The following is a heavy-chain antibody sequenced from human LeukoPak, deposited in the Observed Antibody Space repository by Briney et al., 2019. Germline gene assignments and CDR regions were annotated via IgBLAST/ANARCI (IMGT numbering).Heavy chain of an antibody. V-gene: IGHV7-4-1*02. J-gene: IGHJ4*02. CDR2: INTNTGNP. CDR1: GYTFTSYA. CDR3: ARMEGGFGELIAPLTVDY. Sequence: ASVKVSCKASGYTFTSYAMNWVRQAPGQGLEWMGWINTNTGNPTYAQGFTGRFVFSLDTSVSTAYLQISSLKAEDTAVYYCARMEGGFGELIAPLTVDYWGQGTLVTVSS. D-gene: IGHD3-10*01.